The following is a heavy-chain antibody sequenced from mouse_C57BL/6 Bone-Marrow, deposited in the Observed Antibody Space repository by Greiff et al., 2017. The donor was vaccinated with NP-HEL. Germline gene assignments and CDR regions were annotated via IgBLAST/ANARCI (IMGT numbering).Heavy chain of an antibody. Sequence: EVKLMESEGGLVQPGSSMKLSCTASGFTFSDYYMAWVRQVPEKGLEWVANINYDGSSTYYLDSLKSRFIISRDNAKNILYLQMRSLKSEDTATYYCARERGLRRRTYAMDYWGQGTSVTVSS. CDR2: INYDGSST. D-gene: IGHD2-4*01. J-gene: IGHJ4*01. CDR1: GFTFSDYY. V-gene: IGHV5-16*01. CDR3: ARERGLRRRTYAMDY.